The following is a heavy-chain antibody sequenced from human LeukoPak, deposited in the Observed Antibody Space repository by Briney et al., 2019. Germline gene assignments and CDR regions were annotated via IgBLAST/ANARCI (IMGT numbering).Heavy chain of an antibody. CDR2: ISSSSSPI. J-gene: IGHJ4*02. CDR3: ARVLGYCSSTSCHEWAYFDY. V-gene: IGHV3-48*01. CDR1: GFTFSSYS. D-gene: IGHD2-2*01. Sequence: PGGSLRLSCAASGFTFSSYSMNWVRQAPGKGLEWVSYISSSSSPIYYADSVKGRFTISRDNAKNSLYLQMNSLRAEDTAVYYCARVLGYCSSTSCHEWAYFDYWGQGTLVTVSS.